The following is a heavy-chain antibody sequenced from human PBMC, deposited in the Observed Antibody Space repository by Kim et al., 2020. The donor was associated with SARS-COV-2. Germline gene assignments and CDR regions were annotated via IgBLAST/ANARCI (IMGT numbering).Heavy chain of an antibody. Sequence: PSRTSRVTISVDTSKNQFSLKLSSVTAADTAVYYCAREKDTAMVTRYFDYWGQGTLVTVSS. J-gene: IGHJ4*02. D-gene: IGHD5-18*01. V-gene: IGHV4-31*02. CDR3: AREKDTAMVTRYFDY.